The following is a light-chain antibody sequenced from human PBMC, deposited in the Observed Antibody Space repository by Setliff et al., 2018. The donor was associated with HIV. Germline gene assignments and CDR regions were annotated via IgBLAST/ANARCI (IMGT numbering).Light chain of an antibody. CDR2: EVS. CDR1: SSDVGGYNY. V-gene: IGLV2-14*01. J-gene: IGLJ1*01. CDR3: SSYTSSSTPYV. Sequence: QSALVQPASVSGSPGQSITISCTGTSSDVGGYNYVSWYQQHPGKAPKLMIYEVSNRPSGVSNRFSGSKSGNTASLTISGLQAEDEADYYCSSYTSSSTPYVFGTGTKGTVL.